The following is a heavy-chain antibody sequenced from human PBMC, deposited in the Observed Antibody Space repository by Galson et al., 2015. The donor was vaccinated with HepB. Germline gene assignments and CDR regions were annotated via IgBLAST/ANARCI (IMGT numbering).Heavy chain of an antibody. CDR3: ARGRLIGYCSGGSCPLANWFDP. CDR1: GFTFSSYA. D-gene: IGHD2-15*01. Sequence: SLRLSCAASGFTFSSYAMHWVRQAPGKGLEWVAVISYDGSNKYYADSVKGRFTISRDNSKNTLYLQMNSLRAEDTAVYYCARGRLIGYCSGGSCPLANWFDPWGQGTLVTVSS. J-gene: IGHJ5*02. V-gene: IGHV3-30*04. CDR2: ISYDGSNK.